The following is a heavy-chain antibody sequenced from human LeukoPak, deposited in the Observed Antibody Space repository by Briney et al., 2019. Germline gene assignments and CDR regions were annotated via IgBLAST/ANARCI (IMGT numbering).Heavy chain of an antibody. CDR1: GFTFTRFG. Sequence: ASVKVSRKTCGFTFTRFGISWVRRAAGHGLEWMGWISGNTRNTNDAQKFHGRVTMTTDTSTTTGYMEVKSLRSDDAAVYYCARSTESGWRELDSWGQGTLVTVSS. J-gene: IGHJ4*02. CDR2: ISGNTRNT. CDR3: ARSTESGWRELDS. D-gene: IGHD6-19*01. V-gene: IGHV1-18*01.